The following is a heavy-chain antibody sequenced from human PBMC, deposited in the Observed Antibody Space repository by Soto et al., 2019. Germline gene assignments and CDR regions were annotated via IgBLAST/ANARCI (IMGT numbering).Heavy chain of an antibody. CDR2: IYYSGST. Sequence: SETLSLTCTVSGGSISSYYWSWIRQPPGKGLDWIGYIYYSGSTNYNPSLKSRVTISVDTSKNQFSLKLSSVTAADTAVYYCARERYYGSGSYYSVDYYSNDVWGQGTTVTVSS. CDR1: GGSISSYY. J-gene: IGHJ6*02. D-gene: IGHD3-10*01. CDR3: ARERYYGSGSYYSVDYYSNDV. V-gene: IGHV4-59*01.